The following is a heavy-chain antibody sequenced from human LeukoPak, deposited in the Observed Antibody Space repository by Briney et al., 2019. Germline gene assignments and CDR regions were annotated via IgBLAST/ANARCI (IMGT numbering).Heavy chain of an antibody. CDR1: GVSISSGDYY. Sequence: PSETLSLTCTVSGVSISSGDYYWSWIRQPPGKGLEWIGYKYSSGSTYYNPSLKSRATISVDTSKNQFSLKLSSVTAADTAVYYCARPYYYDSRIDPWGQGTLVTVSS. J-gene: IGHJ5*02. V-gene: IGHV4-30-4*01. CDR3: ARPYYYDSRIDP. CDR2: KYSSGST. D-gene: IGHD3-22*01.